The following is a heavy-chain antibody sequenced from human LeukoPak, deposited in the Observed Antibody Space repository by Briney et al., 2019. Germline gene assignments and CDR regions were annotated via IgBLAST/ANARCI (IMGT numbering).Heavy chain of an antibody. J-gene: IGHJ4*02. CDR2: IYHSGST. CDR3: ARESQNLKSNYYDSSGYWAHFDY. D-gene: IGHD3-22*01. V-gene: IGHV4-38-2*02. Sequence: PSETLSLTCTVSGYSISSGYYWGWIRQPPGKGLEWIGSIYHSGSTYYNPSLKSRVTISVDTSKNQFSLKLSSVTAADTAVYYCARESQNLKSNYYDSSGYWAHFDYWGQGTLVTVSS. CDR1: GYSISSGYY.